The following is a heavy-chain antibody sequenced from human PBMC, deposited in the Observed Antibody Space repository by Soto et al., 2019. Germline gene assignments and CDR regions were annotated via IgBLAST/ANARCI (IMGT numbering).Heavy chain of an antibody. CDR1: GGTFSSYA. J-gene: IGHJ6*02. CDR3: ATTEGYYDFWSAYYRDYYYGMDV. V-gene: IGHV1-69*01. Sequence: QVQLVQSGAEVKKPGSSVKVSCKASGGTFSSYAIIWVRQAPGQGLEWMGGIIPIFGTANYAQKFQGRVTITADESTSTAYMELSSLRSEDTAVYYCATTEGYYDFWSAYYRDYYYGMDVWGQGTTVTVSS. CDR2: IIPIFGTA. D-gene: IGHD3-3*01.